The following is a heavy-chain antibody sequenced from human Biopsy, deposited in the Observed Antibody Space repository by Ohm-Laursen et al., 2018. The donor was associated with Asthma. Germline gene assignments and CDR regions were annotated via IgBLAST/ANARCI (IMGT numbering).Heavy chain of an antibody. CDR3: ARSIYDFWSGYYGMDV. CDR2: IWYDGSNK. D-gene: IGHD3-3*01. Sequence: SLRLSCAASGFTFSSYGMHWVRQAPGKGLEWVAVIWYDGSNKYYADSVKGRFTISRDNSKNKLYLQMNSLRAEDTAVYYCARSIYDFWSGYYGMDVWGQGTTVTVSS. V-gene: IGHV3-33*01. CDR1: GFTFSSYG. J-gene: IGHJ6*02.